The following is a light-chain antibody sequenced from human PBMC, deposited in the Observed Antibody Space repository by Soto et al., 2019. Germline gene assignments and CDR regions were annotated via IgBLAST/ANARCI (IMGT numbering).Light chain of an antibody. CDR2: GPY. CDR3: QHYGNSLSIT. Sequence: ELVLTQTSGTLSLSPGGRVTLSCRASQSIRGNYLAWYQHKHGQSPRLLISGPYTRATGIPDRFSGRGFRAVYSLTISRLELGDFAVYYCQHYGNSLSITFGQGTRLEIK. V-gene: IGKV3-20*01. CDR1: QSIRGNY. J-gene: IGKJ5*01.